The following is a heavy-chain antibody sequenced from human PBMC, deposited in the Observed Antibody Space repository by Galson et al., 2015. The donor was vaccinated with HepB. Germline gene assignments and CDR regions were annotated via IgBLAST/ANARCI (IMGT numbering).Heavy chain of an antibody. CDR3: ARVSYYNHGMDV. Sequence: ETLSLTCTVSGGSISSSSDYWGWIRQPPGKGLEWIGRIYYSGSTYYNPSLKSRVTISVDTSKNQFSLKVSSVTAADTAVYYCARVSYYNHGMDVWGQGTTVTVSS. CDR1: GGSISSSSDY. J-gene: IGHJ6*02. CDR2: IYYSGST. V-gene: IGHV4-39*01.